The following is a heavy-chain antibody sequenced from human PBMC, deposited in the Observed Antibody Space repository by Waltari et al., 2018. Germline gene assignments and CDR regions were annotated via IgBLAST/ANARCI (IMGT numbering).Heavy chain of an antibody. D-gene: IGHD6-6*01. V-gene: IGHV1-69*10. CDR3: ARLAARQGGYYYYYMDV. CDR1: GGTFSSYA. Sequence: QVQLVQSGAEVKKPGSSVKVSCKASGGTFSSYAISWVRQAPGQGLEWMGGIIPILVIANYAQKFQGRVTITADKSTSTAYMELSSLRSEDMAVYYCARLAARQGGYYYYYMDVWGKGTTVTVSS. CDR2: IIPILVIA. J-gene: IGHJ6*03.